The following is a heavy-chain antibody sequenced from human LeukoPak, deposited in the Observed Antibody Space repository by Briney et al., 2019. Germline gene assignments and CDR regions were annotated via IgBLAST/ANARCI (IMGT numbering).Heavy chain of an antibody. D-gene: IGHD1-26*01. CDR2: IKPDGSEK. Sequence: GGPLRLSCAASAFTFRTYWMSWVRQAPGKGLEWVAMIKPDGSEKYYVDSVKGLFTISRDNAKNSLYLQMTSLRAEDTAVYYCTRDASGDTNSGPRMDVWGQGTTVTVSS. J-gene: IGHJ6*02. CDR3: TRDASGDTNSGPRMDV. CDR1: AFTFRTYW. V-gene: IGHV3-7*05.